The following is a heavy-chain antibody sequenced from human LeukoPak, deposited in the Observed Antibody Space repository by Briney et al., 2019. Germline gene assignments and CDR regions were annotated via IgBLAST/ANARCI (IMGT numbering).Heavy chain of an antibody. J-gene: IGHJ4*02. CDR3: ARHVRGSSYFDY. D-gene: IGHD3-10*01. CDR1: AYRFSNYW. Sequence: GESLKISCKGSAYRFSNYWISWVRLMPGKGLEWMGIIYPGDSDTRYSPSFQGQVTISADKSISTAYLQWSSLKASDTAMYYCARHVRGSSYFDYWGQGTLVTVSP. CDR2: IYPGDSDT. V-gene: IGHV5-51*01.